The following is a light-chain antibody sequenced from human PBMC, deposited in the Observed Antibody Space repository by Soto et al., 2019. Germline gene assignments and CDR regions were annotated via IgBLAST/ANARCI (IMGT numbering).Light chain of an antibody. CDR2: GAS. CDR3: QQYGSSPWT. J-gene: IGKJ1*01. V-gene: IGKV3-20*01. Sequence: EIVLTQSPDTLSLSPGERATLSCRASQSGFSRYLAWFQQKRGQAPRVLIYGASTRATGIPDRFSGSGSGTDFTLTISRLEPEEFAVYYCQQYGSSPWTFGQGTKVEIK. CDR1: QSGFSRY.